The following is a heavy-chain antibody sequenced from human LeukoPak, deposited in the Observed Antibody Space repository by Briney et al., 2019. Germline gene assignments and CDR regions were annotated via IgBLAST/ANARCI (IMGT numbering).Heavy chain of an antibody. D-gene: IGHD3-10*01. CDR3: ARLGSPITMVRGVIPYFDY. Sequence: ASVKVSCKASGYTFTSYYMHWVRQAPGQGLEWMGIINPSGGSTNYAQKLQGRVTMTTDTSTSTAYMELRSLRSDDTAVYYCARLGSPITMVRGVIPYFDYWGQGTLVTVSS. CDR2: INPSGGST. CDR1: GYTFTSYY. V-gene: IGHV1-46*01. J-gene: IGHJ4*02.